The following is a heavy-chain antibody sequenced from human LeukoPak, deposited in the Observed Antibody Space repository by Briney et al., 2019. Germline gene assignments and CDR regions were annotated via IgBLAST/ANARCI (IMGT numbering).Heavy chain of an antibody. J-gene: IGHJ4*02. D-gene: IGHD5-12*01. V-gene: IGHV3-23*01. CDR2: INNDGGTT. Sequence: PGGSLRLSCAASGFIFNTYVMTSVRQAPGKGLEWVSSINNDGGTTYYTDFVRGRFTISRDNSKNTLYLQMNSLRAEDTAVYYCARGPSGYHNTGGQGTLVTVSS. CDR1: GFIFNTYV. CDR3: ARGPSGYHNT.